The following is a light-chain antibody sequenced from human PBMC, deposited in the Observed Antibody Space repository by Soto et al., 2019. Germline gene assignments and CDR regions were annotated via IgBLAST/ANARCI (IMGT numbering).Light chain of an antibody. CDR2: NNS. Sequence: QSVLTQAPSASGTPGQRVTISCSGSNSNIGGNSVSWYHHLPGTAPKLLIFNNSQRPSGVPDRFSGSKSGTSASLAISGLQSEDEADYYCASWDXXXXGHXVFXGGTKLXXL. J-gene: IGLJ3*02. V-gene: IGLV1-44*01. CDR3: ASWDXXXXGHXV. CDR1: NSNIGGNS.